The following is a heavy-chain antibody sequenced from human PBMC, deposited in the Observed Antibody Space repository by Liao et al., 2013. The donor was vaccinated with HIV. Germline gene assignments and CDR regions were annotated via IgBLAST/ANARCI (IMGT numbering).Heavy chain of an antibody. Sequence: QVQLQQWGAGLLKPSETLSLTCTVSGGSISSGSYYWSWIRQPAGKGLEWIGHIYSGGNTNYNPSLKSRVTISVDTSKNQFSLKLSSATAADTAVYYCARAPRAGNAAGRYYYYYMDVWGKGTAVTVSS. CDR2: IYSGGNT. CDR1: GGSISSGSYY. V-gene: IGHV4-61*02. D-gene: IGHD1-1*01. CDR3: ARAPRAGNAAGRYYYYYMDV. J-gene: IGHJ6*03.